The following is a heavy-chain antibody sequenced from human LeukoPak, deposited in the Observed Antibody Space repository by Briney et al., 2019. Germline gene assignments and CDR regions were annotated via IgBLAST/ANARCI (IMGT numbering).Heavy chain of an antibody. Sequence: GGSLRLSCAASGFTFSSYSMNWVRQAPGKGLEWVSSISSSSSYIYYADSVKGRFTISRDNAKNSLYLQMNSLRAEDTAVYYCARDSMGGYDSYFDYWAREPWSPSPQ. V-gene: IGHV3-21*01. D-gene: IGHD5-12*01. CDR1: GFTFSSYS. CDR3: ARDSMGGYDSYFDY. J-gene: IGHJ4*02. CDR2: ISSSSSYI.